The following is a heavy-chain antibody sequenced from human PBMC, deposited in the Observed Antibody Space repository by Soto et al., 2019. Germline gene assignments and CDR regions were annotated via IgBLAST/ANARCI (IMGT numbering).Heavy chain of an antibody. CDR3: ARDLDRYCSVTSCHAMDV. Sequence: SETLSLTCVASGGSIRSTNWWAWVRQTPGKGLEWIGEVYHNGTSNYNPSLKGRATVSVDRSKDQVSLRLNSVIDADTAVYYCARDLDRYCSVTSCHAMDVWGQGTPVTVSS. CDR1: GGSIRSTNW. D-gene: IGHD2-15*01. CDR2: VYHNGTS. V-gene: IGHV4-4*02. J-gene: IGHJ6*02.